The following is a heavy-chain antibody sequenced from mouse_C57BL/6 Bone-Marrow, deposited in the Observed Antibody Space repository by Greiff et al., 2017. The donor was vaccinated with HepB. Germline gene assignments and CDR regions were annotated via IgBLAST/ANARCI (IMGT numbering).Heavy chain of an antibody. CDR3: AREGWLLPRYFDV. D-gene: IGHD2-3*01. CDR2: ISNGGGST. V-gene: IGHV5-12*01. J-gene: IGHJ1*03. CDR1: GFTFSDYY. Sequence: EVMLVESGGGLVQPGGSLKLSCAASGFTFSDYYMYWVRQTPEKRLEWVAYISNGGGSTYYPDTVKGRFTISRDNAKNTRYLQMSRLKSEDTAMYYCAREGWLLPRYFDVWGTGTTVTVSS.